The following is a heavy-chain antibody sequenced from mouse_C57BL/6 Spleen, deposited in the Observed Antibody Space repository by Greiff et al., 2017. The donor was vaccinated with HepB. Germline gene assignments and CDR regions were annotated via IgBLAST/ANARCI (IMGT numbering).Heavy chain of an antibody. CDR2: IDPSDSYT. CDR1: GYTFTSYW. CDR3: ARSLRWGWFAY. J-gene: IGHJ3*01. V-gene: IGHV1-69*01. D-gene: IGHD2-3*01. Sequence: VQLQQSGAELVMPGASVKLSCKASGYTFTSYWMHWVKQRPGQGLEWIGEIDPSDSYTNYNQKFKGKSTLTVDKSSSTAYMQLSSLTSEDSAVYYCARSLRWGWFAYWGQGTLVTVSA.